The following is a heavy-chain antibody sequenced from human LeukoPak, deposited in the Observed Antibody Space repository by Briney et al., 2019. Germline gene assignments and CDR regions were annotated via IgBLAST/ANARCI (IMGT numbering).Heavy chain of an antibody. V-gene: IGHV1-18*01. CDR2: ISAYNGNR. D-gene: IGHD1-26*01. Sequence: GASVKVSCKASGYTFTSYGISWVRQAPGQGLEWMGWISAYNGNRNYAQKFQGRVTMTTDTSTTTAYMELRSLRSDDTAVYYCARFPSLLPFDYWGQGTLVTVSS. CDR3: ARFPSLLPFDY. J-gene: IGHJ4*02. CDR1: GYTFTSYG.